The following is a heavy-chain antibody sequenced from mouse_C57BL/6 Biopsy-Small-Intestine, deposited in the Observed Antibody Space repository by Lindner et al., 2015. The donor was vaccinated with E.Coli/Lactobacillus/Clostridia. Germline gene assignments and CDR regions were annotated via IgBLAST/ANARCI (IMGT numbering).Heavy chain of an antibody. CDR3: ARSLSGTGACFDY. CDR2: FNPYNDRT. CDR1: GYTFTSYV. V-gene: IGHV1-14*01. Sequence: VQLQESGPELVKPGASVKMSCKASGYTFTSYVLHWVKQKPGQGLEWIGCFNPYNDRTKYNEKFKGKVTLTSDKSPNTAYMDLSSLTSEDSAVYYCARSLSGTGACFDYWGQGTTLTVSS. D-gene: IGHD4-1*01. J-gene: IGHJ2*01.